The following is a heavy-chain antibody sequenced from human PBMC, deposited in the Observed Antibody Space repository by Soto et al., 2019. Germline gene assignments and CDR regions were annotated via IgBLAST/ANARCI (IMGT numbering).Heavy chain of an antibody. D-gene: IGHD3-3*01. CDR2: ISGSGGST. V-gene: IGHV3-23*01. CDR1: GFTFSSYA. J-gene: IGHJ3*02. Sequence: GGSLRLSCAASGFTFSSYAMSWVRQAPGEGLEWVSAISGSGGSTYYADSVKGRFTISRDNSKNTLYLQMNSLRAEDTAVYYCAKDPLTYYDFWSGYFPGAFDIWGQGTMVTVSS. CDR3: AKDPLTYYDFWSGYFPGAFDI.